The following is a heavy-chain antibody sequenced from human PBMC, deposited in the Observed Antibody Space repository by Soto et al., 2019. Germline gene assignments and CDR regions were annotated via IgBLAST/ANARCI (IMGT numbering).Heavy chain of an antibody. CDR3: AREFCSGGNCYTYYFDP. Sequence: DVQLVETGGSIVPPGGSLRLSCAASGLTFNRYWMHWVRHAPGKGLVWVSHINTDGTNSNYADSVKGRFTISRDNAKSTLFLQMNSLRDEDTAVYYCAREFCSGGNCYTYYFDPWGQGIPVTVSS. CDR1: GLTFNRYW. D-gene: IGHD2-15*01. J-gene: IGHJ5*02. CDR2: INTDGTNS. V-gene: IGHV3-74*01.